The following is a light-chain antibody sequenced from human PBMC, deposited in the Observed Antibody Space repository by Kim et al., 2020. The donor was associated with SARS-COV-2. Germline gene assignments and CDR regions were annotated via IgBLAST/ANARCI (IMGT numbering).Light chain of an antibody. J-gene: IGLJ1*01. CDR3: CSYAGSYTFRV. CDR2: DVS. Sequence: QSVTVSCSGTSSEVGGYYYVAWYRQRPGKAAKLIIYDVSKRPSGVPDRFAGSKFGNAASLTTSGPQAEDEAVYYCCSYAGSYTFRVFGTGTKFTVL. V-gene: IGLV2-11*01. CDR1: SSEVGGYYY.